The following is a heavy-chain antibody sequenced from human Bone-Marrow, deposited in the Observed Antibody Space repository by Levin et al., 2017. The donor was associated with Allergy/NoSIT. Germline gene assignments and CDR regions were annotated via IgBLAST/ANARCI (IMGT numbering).Heavy chain of an antibody. CDR3: AKDGPHPRLETVTAAIGYFDY. J-gene: IGHJ4*02. D-gene: IGHD2-21*02. Sequence: PGGSLRLSCAASGFTFSSYAMSWVRQAPGKGLEWVSAISGSGGSTYYADSVKGRFTISRDNSKNTLYLQMNSLRAEDTAVYYCAKDGPHPRLETVTAAIGYFDYWGQGTLVTVSS. CDR2: ISGSGGST. V-gene: IGHV3-23*01. CDR1: GFTFSSYA.